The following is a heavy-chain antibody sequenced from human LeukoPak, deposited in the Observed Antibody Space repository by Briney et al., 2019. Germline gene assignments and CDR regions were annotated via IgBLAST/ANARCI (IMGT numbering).Heavy chain of an antibody. CDR1: GFSFSSYG. Sequence: GGSLRLSCAASGFSFSSYGMHWARQAPGKGLEWVAPLSRDGSEKYYADSVKGRFTISRDTSKNTLYLQMNSLRPEDTAVYYCAKDDSSGYYYVDYWGQGTLVTVSS. D-gene: IGHD3-22*01. CDR2: LSRDGSEK. J-gene: IGHJ4*02. CDR3: AKDDSSGYYYVDY. V-gene: IGHV3-30*18.